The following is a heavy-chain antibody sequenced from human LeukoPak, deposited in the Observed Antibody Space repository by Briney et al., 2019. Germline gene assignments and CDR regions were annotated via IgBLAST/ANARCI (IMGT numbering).Heavy chain of an antibody. Sequence: GGSLRLSCAASGFTVSSNYMSWVRQAPGKGLEWVSVIHSGGSTYYADSVKGRFTISRDNSKNTLYLQMNSLRAEDTAVYYCARFTYYDFWSGYLAFSRYGMDVWGQGTTVTVSS. CDR1: GFTVSSNY. D-gene: IGHD3-3*01. CDR3: ARFTYYDFWSGYLAFSRYGMDV. J-gene: IGHJ6*02. V-gene: IGHV3-53*01. CDR2: IHSGGST.